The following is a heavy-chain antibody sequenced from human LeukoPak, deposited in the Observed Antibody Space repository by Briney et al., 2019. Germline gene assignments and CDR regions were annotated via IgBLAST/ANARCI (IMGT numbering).Heavy chain of an antibody. J-gene: IGHJ4*02. CDR1: GFTFSTYA. CDR2: ISGSGGST. V-gene: IGHV3-23*01. D-gene: IGHD6-19*01. Sequence: GGSLRLSCAASGFTFSTYAVNWVRQAPGKGLEWVSAISGSGGSTYYADSVKGRFTISRDNSKNTLYLQMNSLRAEDTAVYYCAKATEQWLAYYFDYWGQGTLVTVSS. CDR3: AKATEQWLAYYFDY.